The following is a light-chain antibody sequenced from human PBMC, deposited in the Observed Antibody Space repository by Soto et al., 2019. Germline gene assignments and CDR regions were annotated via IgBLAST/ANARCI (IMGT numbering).Light chain of an antibody. CDR3: QQYNLYWT. CDR2: KAS. V-gene: IGKV1-5*03. J-gene: IGKJ1*01. Sequence: DIQMIQSPSTLPASVGDRVTITCRASQTISNWLAWYQQKPGKVPKLLIYKASSLESGVPSRFSGSGSGTEFSLTISSLQPDDFATYYCQQYNLYWTFGQGTKVEIK. CDR1: QTISNW.